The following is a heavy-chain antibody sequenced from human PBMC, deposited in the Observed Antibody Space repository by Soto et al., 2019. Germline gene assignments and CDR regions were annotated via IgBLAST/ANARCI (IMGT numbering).Heavy chain of an antibody. CDR2: INPSGGST. V-gene: IGHV1-46*01. J-gene: IGHJ4*02. CDR3: ARDLLPDDSSGYYLDY. Sequence: QVQLVQSGAEVKKPGASVKVSCKASGYTFTSYYMHWVRQAPGQGLEWMGIINPSGGSTSYAQKFQGRVTMTRDTSTNTVYMELSSLRSEDTAVYYCARDLLPDDSSGYYLDYWGQGTLVTVSS. D-gene: IGHD3-22*01. CDR1: GYTFTSYY.